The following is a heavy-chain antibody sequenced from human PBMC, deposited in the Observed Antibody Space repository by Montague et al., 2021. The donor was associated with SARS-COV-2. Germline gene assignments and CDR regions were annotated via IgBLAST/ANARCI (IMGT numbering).Heavy chain of an antibody. CDR2: IFHSGST. CDR3: ARGQRLGNWFDP. J-gene: IGHJ5*02. V-gene: IGHV4-30-2*01. CDR1: GGSISNSGYS. D-gene: IGHD6-25*01. Sequence: TLSLTCTVSGGSISNSGYSWNWIRQPPGKGLEWIGYIFHSGSTYYSPSLKSRVTISVDRSKNQFSLNLSSVTAADTAIYYCARGQRLGNWFDPWGQGALVTVSS.